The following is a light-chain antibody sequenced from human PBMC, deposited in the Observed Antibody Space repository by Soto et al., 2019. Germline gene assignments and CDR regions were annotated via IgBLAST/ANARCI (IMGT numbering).Light chain of an antibody. Sequence: IPLTQSPSSLSASVGDRVTITCRASQSISNFLSWYKQKPGKAPKPLLYAASTLQSGVPSRFSGSGSGTDFTLTISSLQPEDFATYYCQQLESYPSTFGGGTKVEIK. CDR1: QSISNF. V-gene: IGKV1-9*01. J-gene: IGKJ4*01. CDR3: QQLESYPST. CDR2: AAS.